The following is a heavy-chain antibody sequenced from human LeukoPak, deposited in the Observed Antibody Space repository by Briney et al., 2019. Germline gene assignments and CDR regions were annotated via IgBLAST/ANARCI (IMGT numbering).Heavy chain of an antibody. CDR2: IGSSNVYT. V-gene: IGHV3-11*06. CDR1: GFTFSDSY. D-gene: IGHD2-15*01. Sequence: GGSLRLSCTASGFTFSDSYMSWIRQAPGKGLEWISKIGSSNVYTNYADSVKGRFTISRDNADNSLFLQMDSLRAEDTAVYYCARVYCSGGACNRYFFDFWGQGTLVTVSS. CDR3: ARVYCSGGACNRYFFDF. J-gene: IGHJ4*02.